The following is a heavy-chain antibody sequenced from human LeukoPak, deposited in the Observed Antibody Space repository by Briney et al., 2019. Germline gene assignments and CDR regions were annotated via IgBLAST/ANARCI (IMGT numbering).Heavy chain of an antibody. D-gene: IGHD3-22*01. Sequence: ASVKVSCKASGYTFTSYGISWVRQAPGQGLEWMGWISAYNGNTNYAQKLQGRVTMTTDTSTSTAYMELRSLRSDDTAVYYCARDSASPYYYDSSGYYYEGGFDYWGQGTLVTASS. CDR3: ARDSASPYYYDSSGYYYEGGFDY. J-gene: IGHJ4*02. V-gene: IGHV1-18*01. CDR2: ISAYNGNT. CDR1: GYTFTSYG.